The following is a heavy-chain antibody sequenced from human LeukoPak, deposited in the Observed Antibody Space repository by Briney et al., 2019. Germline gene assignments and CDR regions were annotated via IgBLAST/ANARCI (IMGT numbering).Heavy chain of an antibody. V-gene: IGHV1-69*13. CDR1: GGTFSSYA. J-gene: IGHJ6*02. CDR2: IIPIFGTA. D-gene: IGHD6-19*01. CDR3: ARDTVSHGSGWYGGYYYYGMDV. Sequence: SVKVSCKASGGTFSSYAISWVRQAPGQGLEWMGGIIPIFGTANYAQKFQGRVTITADESTSTAYMELSSLRSEDTAVYYCARDTVSHGSGWYGGYYYYGMDVWGQGTTVTVSS.